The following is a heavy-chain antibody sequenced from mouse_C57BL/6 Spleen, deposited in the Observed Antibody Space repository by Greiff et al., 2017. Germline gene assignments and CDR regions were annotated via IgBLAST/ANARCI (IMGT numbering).Heavy chain of an antibody. D-gene: IGHD2-4*01. J-gene: IGHJ2*01. CDR1: GYTFTSYG. Sequence: QVQLQQSGAELARPGASVKLSCKASGYTFTSYGISWVKQRTGQGLEWIGEIYPRSGNTYYNEKFKGKATLTADKSSSTAYMELRSLTSEDSAVYFCARWNYDYDYFDYWGQGTTLTVSS. CDR2: IYPRSGNT. V-gene: IGHV1-81*01. CDR3: ARWNYDYDYFDY.